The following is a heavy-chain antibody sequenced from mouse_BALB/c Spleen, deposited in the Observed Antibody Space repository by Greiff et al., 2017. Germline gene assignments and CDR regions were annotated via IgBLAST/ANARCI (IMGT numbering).Heavy chain of an antibody. Sequence: EVKLMESGGGLVQPGGSRKLSCAASGFTFSSFGMHWVRQAPEKGLEWVAYISSGSSTIYYADTVKGRFTISRDNPKNTLFLQMTSLRSEDTAMYYCAKGGNYVFAYWGQGTLVTVSA. CDR2: ISSGSSTI. CDR1: GFTFSSFG. V-gene: IGHV5-17*02. J-gene: IGHJ3*01. CDR3: AKGGNYVFAY. D-gene: IGHD2-1*01.